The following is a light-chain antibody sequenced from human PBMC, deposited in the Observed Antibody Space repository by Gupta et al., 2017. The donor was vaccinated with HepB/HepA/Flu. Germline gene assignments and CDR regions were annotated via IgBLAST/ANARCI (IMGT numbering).Light chain of an antibody. Sequence: DIVMTQSPATLSLSHGETATPSCRAMQFISTYLAWYQHKPGQAPRVVIYGASTRATGIPARFRGSGSGTEFTLTINSLQSEDFAVYYCQQFQSWPRLTFGGGTKVEIK. CDR3: QQFQSWPRLT. J-gene: IGKJ4*01. CDR1: QFISTY. V-gene: IGKV3-15*01. CDR2: GAS.